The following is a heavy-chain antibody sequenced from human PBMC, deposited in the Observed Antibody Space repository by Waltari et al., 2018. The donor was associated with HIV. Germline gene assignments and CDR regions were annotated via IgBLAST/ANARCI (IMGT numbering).Heavy chain of an antibody. V-gene: IGHV4-4*07. CDR3: ARGKVGGSGWYEDCDY. CDR2: IYTSGST. D-gene: IGHD6-19*01. J-gene: IGHJ4*02. Sequence: QVQLQESGPGLVTPSETLSLTCTVSGGSISSYYRSWIRQPAGKGLEWIGRIYTSGSTNYNPSLKSRVTMSVDTSKNQFSLKLSSVTAADTAVYYCARGKVGGSGWYEDCDYWGQGTLVTVSS. CDR1: GGSISSYY.